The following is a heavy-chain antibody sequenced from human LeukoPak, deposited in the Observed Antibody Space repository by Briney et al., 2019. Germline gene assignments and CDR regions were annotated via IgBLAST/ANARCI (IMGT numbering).Heavy chain of an antibody. Sequence: SETLSLTCTVSGGSISSYYWSWIRQPPVKGLEWIGYIYYSGSTNYNPSLKSRVTISVDTSKNQFSLKLSSVTAADTAVYYCARVSEIRNRHFDYWGQGTLVTVPS. CDR3: ARVSEIRNRHFDY. V-gene: IGHV4-59*01. CDR1: GGSISSYY. D-gene: IGHD3-3*02. J-gene: IGHJ4*02. CDR2: IYYSGST.